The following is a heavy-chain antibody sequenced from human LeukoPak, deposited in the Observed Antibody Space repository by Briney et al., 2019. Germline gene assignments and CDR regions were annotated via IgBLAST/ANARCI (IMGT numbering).Heavy chain of an antibody. J-gene: IGHJ4*02. V-gene: IGHV1-18*01. CDR3: ASVWGYCSSTSCYLRSFDY. CDR1: GYTFTSYG. Sequence: ASVKVSCKASGYTFTSYGISRVRQAPGQGLEWMGWISAYNGNTNYAQKLQGRVTMTTDTSTSTAYMELRSLRSVDTAVYYCASVWGYCSSTSCYLRSFDYWGQGTLVTVSS. D-gene: IGHD2-2*01. CDR2: ISAYNGNT.